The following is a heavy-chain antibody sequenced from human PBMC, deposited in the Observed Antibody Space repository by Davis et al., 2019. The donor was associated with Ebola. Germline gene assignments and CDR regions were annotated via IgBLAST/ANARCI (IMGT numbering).Heavy chain of an antibody. CDR3: ARDPTYYDILTGQRNFYGMDV. CDR2: INADNGNT. J-gene: IGHJ6*02. CDR1: GYTFTSYA. V-gene: IGHV1-3*01. Sequence: AASVKVSCKASGYTFTSYAMHWVRQAPGQRLEWMGWINADNGNTKFSQRFQGRVTITRDTSASTAYMELSSLRSEDTAVYYCARDPTYYDILTGQRNFYGMDVWGQGTTVTVSS. D-gene: IGHD3-9*01.